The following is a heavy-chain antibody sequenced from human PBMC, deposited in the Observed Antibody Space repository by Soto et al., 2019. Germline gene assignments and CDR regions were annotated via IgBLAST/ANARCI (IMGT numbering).Heavy chain of an antibody. V-gene: IGHV1-18*01. CDR1: GYTFTRYG. Sequence: QVQLVQSGAEVKNPGASVKVSCKASGYTFTRYGIGWARQAPGQGLEWMGWINTYNGNTNYAQNVQGRVTLTTDTSTSTAYMELRSLRSNYTAIYYCAMVDVYVTPSPQDVWGKGTTVIVSS. CDR2: INTYNGNT. J-gene: IGHJ6*04. CDR3: AMVDVYVTPSPQDV. D-gene: IGHD3-16*01.